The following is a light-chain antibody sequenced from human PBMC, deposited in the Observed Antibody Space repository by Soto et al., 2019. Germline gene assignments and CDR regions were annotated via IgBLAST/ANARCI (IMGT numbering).Light chain of an antibody. CDR2: KAS. J-gene: IGKJ1*01. CDR1: QSISSW. CDR3: QQTYSPPWG. V-gene: IGKV1-5*03. Sequence: DIVMTQSPSTLSASVGDRVTITCRASQSISSWLAWYQQKPGKAPKLLIYKASTLKSGVPSRFSGSGSGTELTLTISSLQPDDFATYCCQQTYSPPWGFGQGTKVDIK.